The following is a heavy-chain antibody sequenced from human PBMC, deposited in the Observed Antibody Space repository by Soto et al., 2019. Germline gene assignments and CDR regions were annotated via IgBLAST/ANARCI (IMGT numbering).Heavy chain of an antibody. Sequence: QAQLVESGGGVVQPGRSLRLSCAASGFTFNIYALHWVRQAPGKGLEWVAVISFDGTKKYYSDSVKGRFTIARDNLKNTLYLQMNNLRVEDAALYFCAREDDYGYRYINYGLYVLGQGTTVTVSS. D-gene: IGHD4-17*01. V-gene: IGHV3-30-3*01. CDR2: ISFDGTKK. CDR1: GFTFNIYA. CDR3: AREDDYGYRYINYGLYV. J-gene: IGHJ6*02.